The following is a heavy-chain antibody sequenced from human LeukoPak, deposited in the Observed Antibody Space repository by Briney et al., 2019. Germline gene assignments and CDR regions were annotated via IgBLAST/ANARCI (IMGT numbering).Heavy chain of an antibody. CDR2: IRHDGNAK. J-gene: IGHJ4*02. CDR3: ATSHDSAGND. CDR1: GFAFSDFW. Sequence: GGSLTLSCAASGFAFSDFWMSWLRQAPGKGLEWVANIRHDGNAKNYVPSVRGRFTIYRDNAKNSLYLQMNSLTVEDTAVYYCATSHDSAGNDWGQGTLVTVSS. V-gene: IGHV3-7*01. D-gene: IGHD2-15*01.